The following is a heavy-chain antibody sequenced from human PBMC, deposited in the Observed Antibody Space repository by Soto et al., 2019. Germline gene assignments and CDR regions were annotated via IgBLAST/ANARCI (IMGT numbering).Heavy chain of an antibody. CDR2: IYNDGKT. V-gene: IGHV3-53*01. CDR1: GLPVSTNY. CDR3: VRPLPSGQNYGMDV. Sequence: GGSLRLSCAASGLPVSTNYMSWVRQAPGKGLEWVSVIYNDGKTYYADSVKGRFTISRDASKNTLHLQMDSLRDEDTAVYYCVRPLPSGQNYGMDVWGQGTTVTVSS. J-gene: IGHJ6*02. D-gene: IGHD3-10*01.